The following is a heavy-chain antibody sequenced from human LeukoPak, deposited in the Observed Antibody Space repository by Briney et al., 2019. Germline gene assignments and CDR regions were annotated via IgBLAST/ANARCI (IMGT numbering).Heavy chain of an antibody. V-gene: IGHV4-34*01. CDR3: AREDTAMVTFGY. D-gene: IGHD5-18*01. Sequence: SETLSLTCAVHGGSFSGYYWSWIRQPPGKGLEWIGEINHSGSTNYNPSLKSRVTISVDTSKNQFSLKLSSVTAADTAVYYCAREDTAMVTFGYWGQGTLVTVSS. CDR1: GGSFSGYY. CDR2: INHSGST. J-gene: IGHJ4*02.